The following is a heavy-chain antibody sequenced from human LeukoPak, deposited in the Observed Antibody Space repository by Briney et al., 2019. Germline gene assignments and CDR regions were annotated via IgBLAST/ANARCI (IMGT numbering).Heavy chain of an antibody. J-gene: IGHJ4*02. V-gene: IGHV4-39*01. D-gene: IGHD3-3*01. CDR1: GGSISSSSYY. CDR3: ARHRYDFWSGFRGAALDY. CDR2: IYYSGST. Sequence: PPETLSLTCTVSGGSISSSSYYWGWIRQPPGKGLEWIGSIYYSGSTYYNPSLKSRVTISVDTSKNQFSLKLSSVTAADTAVYYCARHRYDFWSGFRGAALDYWGQGTLVTVSS.